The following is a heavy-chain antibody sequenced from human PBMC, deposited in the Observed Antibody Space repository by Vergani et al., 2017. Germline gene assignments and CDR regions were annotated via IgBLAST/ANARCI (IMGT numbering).Heavy chain of an antibody. CDR1: GFTFSSYA. CDR2: ISYDGSNK. Sequence: VQMVESGGGLVKPGGSLRLSCVASGFTFSSYAMHWVRQAPGKGLEWVAVISYDGSNKYYADSVKGRFTISRDNSKNTLYLQMNSLRAEDTAVYYCARGRVLTGGSDYWGQGTLVTVSS. V-gene: IGHV3-30-3*01. CDR3: ARGRVLTGGSDY. D-gene: IGHD4/OR15-4a*01. J-gene: IGHJ4*02.